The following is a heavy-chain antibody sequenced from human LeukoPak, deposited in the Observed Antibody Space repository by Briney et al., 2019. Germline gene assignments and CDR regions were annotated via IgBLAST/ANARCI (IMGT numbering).Heavy chain of an antibody. D-gene: IGHD3-10*01. CDR2: ISSSGSTI. J-gene: IGHJ6*04. V-gene: IGHV3-11*04. Sequence: GGSLRLSCAASGFTFSDYYMSWIRQAPGKGLEWVSYISSSGSTIYYADSVKGRFTISRDNAKNPLYLQMNSLRAEDTAVYYCARQHYYGSGSYLVAYGMDVWGKGTTVTVSS. CDR3: ARQHYYGSGSYLVAYGMDV. CDR1: GFTFSDYY.